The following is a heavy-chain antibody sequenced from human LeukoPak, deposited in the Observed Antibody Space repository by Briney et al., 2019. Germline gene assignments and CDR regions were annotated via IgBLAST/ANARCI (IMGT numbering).Heavy chain of an antibody. D-gene: IGHD5-24*01. CDR3: VRVSDVEMAHVGLDY. CDR2: ISAYNGNT. V-gene: IGHV1-18*01. Sequence: GASVKVSCKASGYTFTSYGISWVRQAPGQGLEWMGWISAYNGNTNYAQKLQGRVTMTTDTSTSTAYMELRSLRSDDTAVYYCVRVSDVEMAHVGLDYWGQGTLVTVSS. J-gene: IGHJ4*02. CDR1: GYTFTSYG.